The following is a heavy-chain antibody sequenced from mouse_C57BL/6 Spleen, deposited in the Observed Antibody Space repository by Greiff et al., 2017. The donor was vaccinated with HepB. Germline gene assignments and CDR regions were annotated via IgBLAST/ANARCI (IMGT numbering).Heavy chain of an antibody. Sequence: QVQLQQPGAELVRPGTSVKLSCKASGYTFTSYWMHWVKQRPGQGLEWIGVIDPSDSYTNYNQKFKGKATLTVDTSSSTAYMQRSSLTSEDSAVYYCARYGRAQATCDYWGQGTTLTVSS. CDR1: GYTFTSYW. D-gene: IGHD3-2*02. V-gene: IGHV1-59*01. CDR2: IDPSDSYT. J-gene: IGHJ2*01. CDR3: ARYGRAQATCDY.